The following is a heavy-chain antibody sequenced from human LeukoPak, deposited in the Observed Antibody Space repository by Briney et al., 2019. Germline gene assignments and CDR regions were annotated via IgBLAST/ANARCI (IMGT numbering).Heavy chain of an antibody. CDR2: ISGSGGST. J-gene: IGHJ5*02. CDR3: AKLGGVDYGDNNWFDP. CDR1: GFTFSSYA. D-gene: IGHD4-17*01. Sequence: GGSLRLSCAASGFTFSSYAMSWVRQAPGKGLEWVSAISGSGGSTYYADSVKGRFTISRDNSKNTLYLQMNSLRAEDTAVYYCAKLGGVDYGDNNWFDPWGQGTLVTVSS. V-gene: IGHV3-23*01.